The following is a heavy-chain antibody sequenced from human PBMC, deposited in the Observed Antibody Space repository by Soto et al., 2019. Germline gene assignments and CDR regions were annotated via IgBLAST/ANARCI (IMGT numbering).Heavy chain of an antibody. D-gene: IGHD3-3*01. CDR2: IYYSGST. V-gene: IGHV4-31*03. Sequence: QVQLQESGPGLVKPSQTLSLTCTVSGGSISSGGYYWSWIRQHPEKGLEWIGYIYYSGSTYYNPSLKSRVTISVDTSKNQFSLKLRSVTAADTAVYYCARGRRGWSGYYNFDYWGQGTLVTVSS. CDR1: GGSISSGGYY. J-gene: IGHJ4*02. CDR3: ARGRRGWSGYYNFDY.